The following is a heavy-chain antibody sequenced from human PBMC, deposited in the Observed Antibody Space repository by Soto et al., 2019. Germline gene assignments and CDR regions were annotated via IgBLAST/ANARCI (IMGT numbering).Heavy chain of an antibody. J-gene: IGHJ4*02. CDR3: ARGGPGDLDY. V-gene: IGHV4-4*02. D-gene: IGHD7-27*01. CDR2: IYHSGST. Sequence: QVQLQESGTGLVKPSGTLSLTCAVSGASISSTNWWTWVRQPPGKGLEWIGEIYHSGSTNYNPSLKSRVAMSVDESKNQFSLRLSSVTAADTAVYYCARGGPGDLDYWGQGTLVTVSS. CDR1: GASISSTNW.